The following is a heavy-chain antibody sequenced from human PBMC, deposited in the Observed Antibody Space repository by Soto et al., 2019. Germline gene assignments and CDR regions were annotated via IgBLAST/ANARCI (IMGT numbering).Heavy chain of an antibody. CDR3: ARAQRAAIYYYYGMDV. CDR1: GGTFSSYA. Sequence: SVKVSCKASGGTFSSYAISWVRQAPGQGLEWMGGIIPIFGTANYAQKFQGRVTITADESTSTAYMELSSLRSEDTAVYYCARAQRAAIYYYYGMDVWGKGTTVTVSS. CDR2: IIPIFGTA. D-gene: IGHD2-2*01. V-gene: IGHV1-69*13. J-gene: IGHJ6*04.